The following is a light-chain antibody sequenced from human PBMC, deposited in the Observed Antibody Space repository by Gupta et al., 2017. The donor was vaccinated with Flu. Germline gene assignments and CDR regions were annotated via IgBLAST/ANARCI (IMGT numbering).Light chain of an antibody. CDR1: KLGDNF. J-gene: IGLJ2*01. V-gene: IGLV3-1*01. CDR3: QAWDSSTVV. Sequence: SYEVPQPPSVSVSPGQPASITCAGDKLGDNFVCWYQQKPDQVHLMVIYNDRNRTAGSPERFSGSNSGNTATLTISGTQAVDEDYYYWQAWDSSTVVFGGGTKLTVL. CDR2: NDR.